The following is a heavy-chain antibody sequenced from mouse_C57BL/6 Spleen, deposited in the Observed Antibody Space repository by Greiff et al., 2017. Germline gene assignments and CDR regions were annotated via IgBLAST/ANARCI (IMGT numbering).Heavy chain of an antibody. CDR1: GYTFTDYE. CDR3: TNYYGSSYDY. D-gene: IGHD1-1*01. Sequence: QVQLQQSGAELVRPGASVTLSCKASGYTFTDYEMHWVKQTPVHGLEWIGAIDPETGGTAYNQKFKGKAILTADKSSSTAYMELRSLTSEDSAVYYCTNYYGSSYDYWCQGTTLTVSS. V-gene: IGHV1-15*01. J-gene: IGHJ2*01. CDR2: IDPETGGT.